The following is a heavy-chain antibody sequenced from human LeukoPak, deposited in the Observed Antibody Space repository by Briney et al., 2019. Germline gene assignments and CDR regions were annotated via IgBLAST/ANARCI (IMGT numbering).Heavy chain of an antibody. Sequence: GGSLRLSCAASGFTFSNAWMSWVRQAPGKGLEWVGRIKSKTDGGTTDYAAPVKGRFTISRDDSKNTLYLQMNSLKTEDTAVYYCTTDSITIFGVVIKSGYWGQGTLVTVSS. CDR2: IKSKTDGGTT. CDR1: GFTFSNAW. V-gene: IGHV3-15*01. CDR3: TTDSITIFGVVIKSGY. D-gene: IGHD3-3*01. J-gene: IGHJ4*02.